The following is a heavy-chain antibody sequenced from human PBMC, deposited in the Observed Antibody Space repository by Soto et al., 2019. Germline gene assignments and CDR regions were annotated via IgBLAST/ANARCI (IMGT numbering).Heavy chain of an antibody. V-gene: IGHV4-31*03. J-gene: IGHJ6*02. CDR3: ARDRGVRGVTPYGMDV. D-gene: IGHD3-10*01. Sequence: QVQLQESGPGLVKPSQTLSLTCTVSGGSISSGGYYWSWIRQHPGKGLEWIGYIYYSGSTYYNPSLKSRVTMSVDTSKNQFSLKLGSVTAADTAVYYCARDRGVRGVTPYGMDVWGQGTTVTVSS. CDR1: GGSISSGGYY. CDR2: IYYSGST.